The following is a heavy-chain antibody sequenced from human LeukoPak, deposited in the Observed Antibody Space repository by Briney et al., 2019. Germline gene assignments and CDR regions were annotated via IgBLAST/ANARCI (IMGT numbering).Heavy chain of an antibody. CDR2: ISGSGGNT. Sequence: GGSLRLSCAASGFTFSSYAMIWVRQAPGKGLEWVSTISGSGGNTYYAASVKGRFTISRDNSKNTLYLQMNSLRAEDTAVYYCAKEPHSRGWYWRWSDWGQGTLVTVSS. CDR3: AKEPHSRGWYWRWSD. J-gene: IGHJ4*02. D-gene: IGHD6-19*01. CDR1: GFTFSSYA. V-gene: IGHV3-23*01.